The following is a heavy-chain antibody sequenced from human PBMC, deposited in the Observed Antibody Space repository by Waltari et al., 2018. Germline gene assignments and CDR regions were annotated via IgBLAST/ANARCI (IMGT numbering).Heavy chain of an antibody. CDR2: IYYSGST. V-gene: IGHV4-59*08. D-gene: IGHD3-3*01. CDR3: ARRGRGSGYTG. Sequence: QVQLQESGPGLVKPSETLSLTCTVSGGSISSDYWSWIRQPPGKGLEWIGYIYYSGSTNYNPSLKSRVTISIDTSKNQFSLKLSSVTAADTAVYYCARRGRGSGYTGWGQGTLVTVS. CDR1: GGSISSDY. J-gene: IGHJ4*02.